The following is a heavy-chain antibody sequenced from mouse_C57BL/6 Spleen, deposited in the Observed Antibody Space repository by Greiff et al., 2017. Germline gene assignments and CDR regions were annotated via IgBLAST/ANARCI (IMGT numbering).Heavy chain of an antibody. Sequence: EVKLVESGGDLVKPGGSLKLSCAASGFTFSSYGMSWVRQTPDKRLEWVATISSGGSYTYYPDSVKGRFTISRDNAKNTLYLQMSSLKSEDTAMYYCARLYGSSSAMDYWGQGTSVTVSS. D-gene: IGHD1-1*01. J-gene: IGHJ4*01. CDR3: ARLYGSSSAMDY. CDR1: GFTFSSYG. CDR2: ISSGGSYT. V-gene: IGHV5-6*01.